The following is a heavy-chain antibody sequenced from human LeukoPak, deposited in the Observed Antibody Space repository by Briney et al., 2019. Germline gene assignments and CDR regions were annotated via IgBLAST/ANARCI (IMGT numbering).Heavy chain of an antibody. CDR1: GYTFTGYY. V-gene: IGHV1-2*02. Sequence: ASVKVSCKASGYTFTGYYMHWVRQAPGQGLEWMGWINPNSGGTNYAQKFQGRVTITRDTSASTAYMELSSLRSEDTAVYYCAKYSSSWHFDYWGQGTLVTVSS. CDR3: AKYSSSWHFDY. CDR2: INPNSGGT. D-gene: IGHD6-13*01. J-gene: IGHJ4*02.